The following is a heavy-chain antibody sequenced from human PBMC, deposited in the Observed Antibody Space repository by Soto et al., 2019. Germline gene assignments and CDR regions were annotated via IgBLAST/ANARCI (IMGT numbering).Heavy chain of an antibody. CDR2: IYSGGST. CDR3: ASHGSNYGGGYFDY. V-gene: IGHV3-66*04. CDR1: GVTVSSNY. Sequence: EVQLVESGGGLVQPGGSLRLSCAASGVTVSSNYMSWVRQAPGKGLEWVSVIYSGGSTYYADSVKGRFTISRDNSKNTLYLQMNSLRAEDTAVYYCASHGSNYGGGYFDYWGQGTLVTVSS. D-gene: IGHD5-18*01. J-gene: IGHJ4*02.